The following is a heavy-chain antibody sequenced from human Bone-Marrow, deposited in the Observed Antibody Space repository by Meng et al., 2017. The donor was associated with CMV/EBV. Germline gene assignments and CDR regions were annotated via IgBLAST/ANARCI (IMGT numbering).Heavy chain of an antibody. V-gene: IGHV1-2*02. D-gene: IGHD2-2*01. J-gene: IGHJ4*02. CDR3: ARDLSLLVVPIEY. CDR2: INPNSDGT. CDR1: GYTFTGYY. Sequence: SVKVSCKASGYTFTGYYMHWVRQAPGQGLEWMGWINPNSDGTNYAQKFQGRVTMTRDTSISTAYMELSRLRSDDTAVYYCARDLSLLVVPIEYGGQGTLVNVAS.